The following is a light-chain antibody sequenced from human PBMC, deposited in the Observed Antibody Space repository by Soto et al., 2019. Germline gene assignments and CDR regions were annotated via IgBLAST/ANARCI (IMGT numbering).Light chain of an antibody. Sequence: QSVLTQPASVSGSPGQSITIPCTGTSSYVGGYNLVSWYQQHPGKAPKLMIYEDSKRPSGVSNRFSGSKSGNTASLTISGLQAEDEADYYCCSYAGSSTYVCGTGTKVTVL. CDR1: SSYVGGYNL. V-gene: IGLV2-23*01. J-gene: IGLJ1*01. CDR2: EDS. CDR3: CSYAGSSTYV.